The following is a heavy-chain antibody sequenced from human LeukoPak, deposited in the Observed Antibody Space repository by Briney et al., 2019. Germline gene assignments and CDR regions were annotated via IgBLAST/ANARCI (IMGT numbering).Heavy chain of an antibody. CDR2: ISYDGSNK. CDR3: AKEELRYFAY. CDR1: GFTFSSYA. D-gene: IGHD3-10*01. V-gene: IGHV3-30-3*02. Sequence: GGSLRLSCAASGFTFSSYAMHWVRQAPGKGLEWVAVISYDGSNKYYADSVKGRFTISRDNSKNTLYLQMNSLRAEDTAVYYCAKEELRYFAYWGQGTLVTVSS. J-gene: IGHJ4*02.